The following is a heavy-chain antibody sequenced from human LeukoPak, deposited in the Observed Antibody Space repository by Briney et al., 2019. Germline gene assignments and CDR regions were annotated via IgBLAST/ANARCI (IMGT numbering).Heavy chain of an antibody. CDR2: INSHSSSI. V-gene: IGHV3-21*01. D-gene: IGHD1-26*01. Sequence: GGSLKLSCAASGFTFNTYTMSWVRQAPGKGLDWVSSINSHSSSIYYADSVKGRFTVSRDNTKNSLYLQMNSLRGEDTAAYYCAKEGSNGDFDYWGQGTLVTVSS. CDR3: AKEGSNGDFDY. J-gene: IGHJ4*02. CDR1: GFTFNTYT.